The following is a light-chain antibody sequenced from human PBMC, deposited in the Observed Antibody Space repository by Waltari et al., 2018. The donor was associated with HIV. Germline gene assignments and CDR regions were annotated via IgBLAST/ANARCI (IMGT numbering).Light chain of an antibody. J-gene: IGLJ3*02. Sequence: QSVVTQPPSASGTPGQRVTMSCSGSASNIGGNTVNWYQHLPQTAPKLLIYNNDERPSGVPDRFSASKTGTSASLDEADYYCATWDDGLSGWVFGGGTKLTVL. CDR3: ATWDDGLSGWV. CDR1: ASNIGGNT. V-gene: IGLV1-44*01. CDR2: NND.